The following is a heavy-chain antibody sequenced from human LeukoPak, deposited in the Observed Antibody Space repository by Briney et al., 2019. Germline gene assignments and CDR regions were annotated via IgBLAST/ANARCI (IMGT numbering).Heavy chain of an antibody. D-gene: IGHD1-26*01. V-gene: IGHV3-23*01. J-gene: IGHJ4*02. CDR2: ISGSGGST. Sequence: GGSLRLSCAASGFTFSSYAMSWVRQAPGKGLEWVSAISGSGGSTYYADSVKGRFTISGDNSKNTLYLQMNSLRAEDTAVYYCAKGIVGATRKINFFDYWGQGTLVTVSS. CDR3: AKGIVGATRKINFFDY. CDR1: GFTFSSYA.